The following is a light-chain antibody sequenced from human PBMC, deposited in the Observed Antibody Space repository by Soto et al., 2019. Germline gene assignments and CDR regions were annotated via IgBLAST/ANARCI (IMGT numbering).Light chain of an antibody. V-gene: IGLV1-47*02. Sequence: QSVLTQPPSASGTPGQRVTISCSGSSSNIGSNYVSWYQQLPGTAPKLLIYDNNQRPSGVPDRFSGSKSGTSASLAISGLRSEDEADYYCCSYAGSSPYVVFGGGTKLTVL. CDR2: DNN. CDR1: SSNIGSNY. J-gene: IGLJ2*01. CDR3: CSYAGSSPYVV.